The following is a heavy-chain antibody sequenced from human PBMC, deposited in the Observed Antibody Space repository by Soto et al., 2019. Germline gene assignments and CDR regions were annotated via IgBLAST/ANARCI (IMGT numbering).Heavy chain of an antibody. Sequence: SETLSLTCTVSGGSIASGGSYWNWIRQHPGKGLEWIGYSYYSGSTHYNPSLTSRVTISVDTSKNHFSLKLSSVTAADTAVYYCACIFSGGYGYGFYYYGMDVWGQGTTVTVSS. CDR3: ACIFSGGYGYGFYYYGMDV. V-gene: IGHV4-31*02. J-gene: IGHJ6*02. D-gene: IGHD5-18*01. CDR2: SYYSGST. CDR1: GGSIASGGSY.